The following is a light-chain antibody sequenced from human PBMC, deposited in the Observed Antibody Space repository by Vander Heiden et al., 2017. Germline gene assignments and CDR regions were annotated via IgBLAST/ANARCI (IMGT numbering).Light chain of an antibody. J-gene: IGKJ4*01. Sequence: DKQMTQSLSSLSASVGDRVTITCQASQAISNYLNWYQPKTGKGPKLRIYDASNLETGVPSRVSGSASGTDFTFTISSLQHEDIATYYCRQYDDRQLTFGGGTKVEIK. CDR3: RQYDDRQLT. CDR2: DAS. V-gene: IGKV1-33*01. CDR1: QAISNY.